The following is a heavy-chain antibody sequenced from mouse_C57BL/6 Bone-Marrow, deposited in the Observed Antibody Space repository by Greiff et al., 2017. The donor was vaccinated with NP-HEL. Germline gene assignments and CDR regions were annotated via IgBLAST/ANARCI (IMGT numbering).Heavy chain of an antibody. Sequence: QVQLQQSGAELVKPGASVKLSCKASGYTFTSYWMHWVKQRPGQGLEWIGMIHPNSGSTKYNEKFKSTATLTVDKSSSTAYMQLSSLTSEDSAVYYCSRDYDWFAYWGQGTLVTVSA. D-gene: IGHD1-1*01. V-gene: IGHV1-64*01. CDR2: IHPNSGST. J-gene: IGHJ3*01. CDR1: GYTFTSYW. CDR3: SRDYDWFAY.